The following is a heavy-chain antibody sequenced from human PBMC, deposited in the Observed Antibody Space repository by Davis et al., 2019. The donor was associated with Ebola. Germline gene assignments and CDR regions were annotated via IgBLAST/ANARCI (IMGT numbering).Heavy chain of an antibody. J-gene: IGHJ4*02. CDR1: GFTFSSYA. Sequence: GESLKISCAASGFTFSSYAMSWVRQAPGKGLEWVSAISGSGGSTYYADSVKGRFTISRDNSKNTLYLQMNSLRAEDTAVYYCAKSLSVHSTTCYNYWGQGTLVTVSS. CDR3: AKSLSVHSTTCYNY. CDR2: ISGSGGST. V-gene: IGHV3-23*01. D-gene: IGHD2-2*02.